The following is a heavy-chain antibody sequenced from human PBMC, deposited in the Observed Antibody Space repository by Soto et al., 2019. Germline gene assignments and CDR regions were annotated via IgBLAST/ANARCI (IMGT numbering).Heavy chain of an antibody. CDR1: WDRVSSNSAA. Sequence: PSQTLSLTCAISWDRVSSNSAAWNWVRPSPSRGLEWLGRTYYRSKWYNDYAVSVKSRITINPDTSKNQFSLQLNSVTPEDTAVYYCARDPGPRLWFGEPKGGFDYWGQGTLVTVSS. CDR2: TYYRSKWYN. CDR3: ARDPGPRLWFGEPKGGFDY. J-gene: IGHJ4*02. V-gene: IGHV6-1*01. D-gene: IGHD3-10*01.